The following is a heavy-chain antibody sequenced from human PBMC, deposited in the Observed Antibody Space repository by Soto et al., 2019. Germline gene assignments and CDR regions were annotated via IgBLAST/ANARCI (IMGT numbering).Heavy chain of an antibody. V-gene: IGHV4-30-4*01. Sequence: SETLSLTCSVSGGAISSEDYYWSWVRQPPGKGLEWIGYIYYRGSTYYNPTLRSRGTLSVDTSKNQISLHLTSVSAADTAVYFCARMFAYYDKEPGDFDIWGQGTVVT. CDR3: ARMFAYYDKEPGDFDI. CDR2: IYYRGST. CDR1: GGAISSEDYY. D-gene: IGHD3-22*01. J-gene: IGHJ3*02.